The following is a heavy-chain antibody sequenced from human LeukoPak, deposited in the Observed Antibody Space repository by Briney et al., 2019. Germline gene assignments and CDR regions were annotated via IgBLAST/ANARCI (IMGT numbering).Heavy chain of an antibody. Sequence: ASVKVSCKASGYTFTSYYMHWVRQAPGQGLEWMGIINPSGGSTSYAQKFQGRVTMTRDMSTSTVYMELSSLRSEDTAVYYCARVSVDTAIRKIWPTANAYYYYMDVWGKGTTVTVSS. D-gene: IGHD5-18*01. V-gene: IGHV1-46*01. CDR3: ARVSVDTAIRKIWPTANAYYYYMDV. CDR1: GYTFTSYY. CDR2: INPSGGST. J-gene: IGHJ6*03.